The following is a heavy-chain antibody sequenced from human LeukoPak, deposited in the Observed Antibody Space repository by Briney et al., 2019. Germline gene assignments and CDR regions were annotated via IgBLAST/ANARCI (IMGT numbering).Heavy chain of an antibody. Sequence: GGSLRLSCAAPAFTFRGFIVHWVRQAPGKGLEWVSSVTFHGEIPYYAGSGMGRFTISRDNARNTVSLQMSSLSAEDTAIYYCARRGDQGYMDVWGKGATVIVSS. D-gene: IGHD7-27*01. CDR2: VTFHGEIP. CDR1: AFTFRGFI. J-gene: IGHJ6*03. V-gene: IGHV3-23*01. CDR3: ARRGDQGYMDV.